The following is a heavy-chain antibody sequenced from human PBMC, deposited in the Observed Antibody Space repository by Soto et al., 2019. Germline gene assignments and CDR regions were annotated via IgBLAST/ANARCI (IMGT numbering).Heavy chain of an antibody. J-gene: IGHJ4*02. CDR1: GGSISSSSYY. Sequence: QLQLQESGPGLVKPSETLSLTCTVSGGSISSSSYYWAWIRQPPGEGMEWIGSIYFSGTTFYNPSLQTRVTISGDTSKNQFSLKLNSVTAADTAVYYCARRLIVATIDYWGQGTLVTVSS. CDR2: IYFSGTT. D-gene: IGHD5-12*01. CDR3: ARRLIVATIDY. V-gene: IGHV4-39*01.